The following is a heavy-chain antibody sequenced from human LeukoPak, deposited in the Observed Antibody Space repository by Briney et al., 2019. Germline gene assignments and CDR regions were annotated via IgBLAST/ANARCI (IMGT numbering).Heavy chain of an antibody. CDR1: GYTLTELS. D-gene: IGHD2-2*01. CDR3: ARGLYCSSSISCYDYGLDV. J-gene: IGHJ6*02. Sequence: ASVKVSCKVSGYTLTELSMHWVRQAPGQGLEWMGGFIPILGTPRYAQNLQGRVTITADESTSTGYMELSSLRYEDTAVYYCARGLYCSSSISCYDYGLDVWGQGTTVTVSS. V-gene: IGHV1-69*13. CDR2: FIPILGTP.